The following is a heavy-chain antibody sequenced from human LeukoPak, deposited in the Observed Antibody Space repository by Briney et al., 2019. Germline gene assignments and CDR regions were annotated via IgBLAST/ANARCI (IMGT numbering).Heavy chain of an antibody. V-gene: IGHV3-23*01. CDR2: IRESGGTR. Sequence: PGGSLRLSCAASGFTFSSYALSWVRQAPGKGLEWVSAIRESGGTRNYVDSVKGRFTISRDNSKNTLYLQMSSLRAEDTAVYYCAREMATITYAFDIWGQGTMVTVSS. J-gene: IGHJ3*02. CDR1: GFTFSSYA. D-gene: IGHD5-24*01. CDR3: AREMATITYAFDI.